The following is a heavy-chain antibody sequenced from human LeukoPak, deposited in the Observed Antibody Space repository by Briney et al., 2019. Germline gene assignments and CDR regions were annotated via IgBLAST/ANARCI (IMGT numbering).Heavy chain of an antibody. CDR2: ISDSDYI. D-gene: IGHD3-3*01. Sequence: GGSLRLSCAASGFTFSSYSMNWVRPAPGKGPEWVSFISDSDYIYYADSAKGRFTISRDNAKNSLYLRMNSLRAEDTAVYYCARGGDFWSGPDTFDIWGQGTMVTVSS. V-gene: IGHV3-21*01. J-gene: IGHJ3*02. CDR3: ARGGDFWSGPDTFDI. CDR1: GFTFSSYS.